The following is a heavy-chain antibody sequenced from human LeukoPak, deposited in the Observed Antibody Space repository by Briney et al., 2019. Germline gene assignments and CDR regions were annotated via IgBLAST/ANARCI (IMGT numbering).Heavy chain of an antibody. D-gene: IGHD3-22*01. CDR1: GGSISSSNW. V-gene: IGHV4-4*02. CDR2: IYHSGST. J-gene: IGHJ4*02. Sequence: PSETLSLTCAVSGGSISSSNWWSWVRQPPGKGLEWIGEIYHSGSTNYNPSLKSRVIISVDKSKNQFSLKLSSVTAADTAVYYCASRSSLDYYDSSGHVNWGQGTLVTVSS. CDR3: ASRSSLDYYDSSGHVN.